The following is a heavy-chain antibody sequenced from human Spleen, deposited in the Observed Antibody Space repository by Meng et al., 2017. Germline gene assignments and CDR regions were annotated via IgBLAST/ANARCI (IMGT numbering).Heavy chain of an antibody. J-gene: IGHJ4*02. D-gene: IGHD2-21*01. CDR1: GWSISDYY. CDR3: ARGQTTVVMEFAGFDY. Sequence: QLGQWGAGLLKPSETLSLTCAVSGWSISDYYWDWIRQPPGQGLEWMGEINHNGSTNYNPSLKSRVTISVDTSKNQFSLKLSSVTAADTAVYYCARGQTTVVMEFAGFDYWDQGALVTVSS. V-gene: IGHV4-34*01. CDR2: INHNGST.